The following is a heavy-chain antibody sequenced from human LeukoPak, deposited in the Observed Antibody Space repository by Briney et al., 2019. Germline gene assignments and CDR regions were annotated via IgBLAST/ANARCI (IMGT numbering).Heavy chain of an antibody. CDR3: ARDPLGYFDPPGGAGFDY. CDR1: GGSISSYY. CDR2: IYYSGST. J-gene: IGHJ4*02. Sequence: SETPSLTCTVSGGSISSYYWSWIRQPPGKGLEWIGYIYYSGSTNYNPSLKSRVTISVDTSKNQFSLKLSSVTAADTAVYYCARDPLGYFDPPGGAGFDYWGQGTLVTVSS. D-gene: IGHD3-9*01. V-gene: IGHV4-59*01.